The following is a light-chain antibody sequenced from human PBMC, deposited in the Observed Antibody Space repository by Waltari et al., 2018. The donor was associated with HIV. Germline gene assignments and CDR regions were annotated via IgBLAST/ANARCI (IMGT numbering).Light chain of an antibody. CDR2: AAS. J-gene: IGKJ3*01. CDR3: LQDDSYPLT. CDR1: QLIGND. Sequence: AIKLTQSPSPLFASVGDRVTFTCRQSQLIGNDLGWYQQKAGKAPKALIYAASRLQSGVPSRFSGRGSGTYFTLTISNLQPEDSATYYCLQDDSYPLTFGPGTKVDV. V-gene: IGKV1-6*01.